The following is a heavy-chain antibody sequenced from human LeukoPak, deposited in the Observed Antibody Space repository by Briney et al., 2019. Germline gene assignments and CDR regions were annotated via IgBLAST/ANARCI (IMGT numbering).Heavy chain of an antibody. CDR1: GGSISSGGYY. CDR2: IYHSGST. CDR3: ASEGEYYDSSGYRFDY. J-gene: IGHJ4*02. Sequence: SETLSLTCTVSGGSISSGGYYWSWIRQPPGKGLEWIGYIYHSGSTYYNPSLKSRVTISVDRSKNQFSLKLSSVTAADTAVYYCASEGEYYDSSGYRFDYWGQGTLVTVSS. D-gene: IGHD3-22*01. V-gene: IGHV4-30-2*01.